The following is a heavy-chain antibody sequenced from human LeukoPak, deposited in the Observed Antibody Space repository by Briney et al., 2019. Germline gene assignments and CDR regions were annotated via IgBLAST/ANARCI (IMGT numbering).Heavy chain of an antibody. CDR3: AKGLERESRLDS. CDR2: ISSTGTTI. J-gene: IGHJ4*02. D-gene: IGHD1-1*01. V-gene: IGHV3-48*03. CDR1: GFTFSSYE. Sequence: GGSLRLSCAASGFTFSSYEMNWVRQAPGKGLEWVSYISSTGTTIYYADSVKGRFTISRDNSKNTLYLQMNSLRAEDTALYYCAKGLERESRLDSWGQGTLVTVSS.